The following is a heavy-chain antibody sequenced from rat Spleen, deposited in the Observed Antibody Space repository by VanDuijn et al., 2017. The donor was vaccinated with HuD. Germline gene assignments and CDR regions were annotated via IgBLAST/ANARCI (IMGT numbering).Heavy chain of an antibody. CDR2: IIYDGSST. CDR1: GFTFSDFA. V-gene: IGHV5-17*01. J-gene: IGHJ1*01. CDR3: ARRPGYNGYWFLDF. Sequence: EVQLVESGGGLVQPGRSLKLSCAASGFTFSDFAMAWVRQAPKRGLEWVSTIIYDGSSTYYRDSVKGRFTISRDNAKSALYLQMDSLRSEDTATYFCARRPGYNGYWFLDFWGPGTMVTVSS. D-gene: IGHD1-4*01.